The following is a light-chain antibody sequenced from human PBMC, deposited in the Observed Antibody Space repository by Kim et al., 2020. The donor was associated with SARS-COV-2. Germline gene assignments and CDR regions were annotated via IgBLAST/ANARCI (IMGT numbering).Light chain of an antibody. CDR1: HSIANY. CDR3: QQSYSSSIT. J-gene: IGKJ5*01. V-gene: IGKV1-39*01. CDR2: AAS. Sequence: ESVGDRVTITCRASHSIANYLNWYQQKPRKAPKLLIYAASSLQSGVPSRFSGSGSGTDFTLTISSLQPEDFATYYCQQSYSSSITFGQGTRLEIK.